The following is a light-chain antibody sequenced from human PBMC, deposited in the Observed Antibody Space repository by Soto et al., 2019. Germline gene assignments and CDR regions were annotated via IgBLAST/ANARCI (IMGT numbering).Light chain of an antibody. CDR1: QSVGSK. J-gene: IGKJ1*01. CDR2: DAS. V-gene: IGKV3-20*01. CDR3: QQHGSSGT. Sequence: EIVITQSPPSRSVSPLGRASPGVRASQSVGSKLAWYQQRPGQAPRLLIYDASNRATGIPDRFSGSGSGTDFTLTISRLETEDFAVYYCQQHGSSGTFGQGTKVDIK.